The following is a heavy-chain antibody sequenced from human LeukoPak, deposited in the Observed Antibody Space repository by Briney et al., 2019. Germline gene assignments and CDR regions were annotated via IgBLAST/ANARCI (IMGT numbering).Heavy chain of an antibody. CDR3: ARLGHYYDSSGYYSREYYYYYGMDV. CDR2: IYYSGST. D-gene: IGHD3-22*01. V-gene: IGHV4-59*08. J-gene: IGHJ6*02. Sequence: SETLSLTCTVSGDSISSCYWSWIRQPPGKGLEWIGYIYYSGSTNYNPSLKSRVTISVDTSKNQFSLKLSSVTAADTAVYYCARLGHYYDSSGYYSREYYYYYGMDVWGQGTTVTVSS. CDR1: GDSISSCY.